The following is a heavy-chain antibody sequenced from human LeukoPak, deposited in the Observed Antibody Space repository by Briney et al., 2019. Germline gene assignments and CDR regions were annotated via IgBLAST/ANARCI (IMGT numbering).Heavy chain of an antibody. J-gene: IGHJ4*02. CDR1: GFTFSSYW. Sequence: GGSLRLSCAASGFTFSSYWMSWVRQAPGKGLEWVANIKQDGSEKYYVDFVKGRFTISRDNAKNSLYLQMNSLRAEDTAVYYCAREPDYVWGSYRLFDYWGQGTLVTVSS. V-gene: IGHV3-7*01. D-gene: IGHD3-16*02. CDR3: AREPDYVWGSYRLFDY. CDR2: IKQDGSEK.